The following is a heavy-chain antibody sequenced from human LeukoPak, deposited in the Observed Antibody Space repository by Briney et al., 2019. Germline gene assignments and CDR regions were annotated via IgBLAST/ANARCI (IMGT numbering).Heavy chain of an antibody. D-gene: IGHD3-10*01. CDR2: IYHSGST. J-gene: IGHJ6*03. CDR1: GYSISSGYY. V-gene: IGHV4-38-2*02. CDR3: AGQRYAALWFGEPYYYYMDV. Sequence: SETLSLTCTVSGYSISSGYYWGWIRQPPGKGLEWIGSIYHSGSTYYNPSLKSRVTISVDTSKNQFSLKLSSVTAADTAVYYCAGQRYAALWFGEPYYYYMDVWGKGTTVTISS.